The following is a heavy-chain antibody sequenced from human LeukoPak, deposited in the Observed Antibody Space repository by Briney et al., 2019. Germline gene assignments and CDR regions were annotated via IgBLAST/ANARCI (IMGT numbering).Heavy chain of an antibody. V-gene: IGHV1-2*02. D-gene: IGHD1-1*01. J-gene: IGHJ4*02. CDR2: INPNNGAT. Sequence: ASVKVSCKASGYTFSGYYIHWVRQAPGQGLEWMGWINPNNGATNYAQKFQGGVTMTRDTSITTFYMEVSSLTSDDTAVFYCARYNWNDVVSALDSWGQGTPVTVSS. CDR1: GYTFSGYY. CDR3: ARYNWNDVVSALDS.